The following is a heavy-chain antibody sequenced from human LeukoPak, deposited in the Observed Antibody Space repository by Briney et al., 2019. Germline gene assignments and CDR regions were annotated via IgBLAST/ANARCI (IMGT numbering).Heavy chain of an antibody. Sequence: PGGSLRLSCAASGFTFSSYAMHWVRQAPGKGLEWVAVISYDGSNKYYADSVKGRFTISRDNSKNTLYLQMNSLRAEDMAVYYCARVTAVAAIDYWGQGTLVTVSS. D-gene: IGHD6-19*01. V-gene: IGHV3-30-3*01. CDR3: ARVTAVAAIDY. CDR1: GFTFSSYA. CDR2: ISYDGSNK. J-gene: IGHJ4*02.